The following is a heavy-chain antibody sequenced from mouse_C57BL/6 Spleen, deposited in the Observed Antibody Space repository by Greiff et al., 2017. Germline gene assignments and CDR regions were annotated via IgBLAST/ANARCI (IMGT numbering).Heavy chain of an antibody. Sequence: VQLQQSGPELVKPGASVKISCKASGYSFTGYYMNWVKQSPEKSLEWIGEINPSTGGTTYNQKFKAKATLTVDKSSSTAYMQLKSLTSEDSAVYYCARADYGNPAWFAYWGQGTLVTVSA. CDR3: ARADYGNPAWFAY. V-gene: IGHV1-42*01. CDR1: GYSFTGYY. J-gene: IGHJ3*01. CDR2: INPSTGGT. D-gene: IGHD2-1*01.